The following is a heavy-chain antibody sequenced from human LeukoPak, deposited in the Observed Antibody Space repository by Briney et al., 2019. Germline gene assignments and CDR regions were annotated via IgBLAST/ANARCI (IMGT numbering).Heavy chain of an antibody. J-gene: IGHJ4*02. Sequence: ASETLSLTCTVSGGSISSYYWSWIRQPPGKGLEWIGVICDNGNTDYNPSLKSRVTISVDTSKSQFSLKLSSLAAADTAVYYCATGRDPYKTGHWGQGTLVTVSS. CDR2: ICDNGNT. D-gene: IGHD3-10*01. CDR3: ATGRDPYKTGH. CDR1: GGSISSYY. V-gene: IGHV4-59*03.